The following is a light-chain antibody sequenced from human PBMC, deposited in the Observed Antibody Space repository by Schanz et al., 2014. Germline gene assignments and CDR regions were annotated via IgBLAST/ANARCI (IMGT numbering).Light chain of an antibody. CDR3: QQYSSMPIT. J-gene: IGKJ4*01. Sequence: EIVLTQSPGTLSLSPGERATLSCRASQSVSSSYLVWYQQKPGQAPRLLIYASSSRATGIPDRFSGSGSGTDFTLTISRLEPEDFAVYYCQQYSSMPITFGGGTKVEIK. CDR2: ASS. V-gene: IGKV3-20*01. CDR1: QSVSSSY.